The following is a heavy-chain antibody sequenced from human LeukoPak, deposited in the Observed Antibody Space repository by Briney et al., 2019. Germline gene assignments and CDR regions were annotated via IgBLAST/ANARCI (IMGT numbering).Heavy chain of an antibody. J-gene: IGHJ5*02. V-gene: IGHV4-4*07. CDR1: GGSISSYY. Sequence: SETLSLTCTVSGGSISSYYWSWIRQPAGKGLECIGRIYTSGSTNYNPSLKSRVTMSVDTSKNQFPLRLSSVTAADTAVYYCARQVGATHPYNWFDPWGQGTLVTVSS. CDR3: ARQVGATHPYNWFDP. CDR2: IYTSGST. D-gene: IGHD1-26*01.